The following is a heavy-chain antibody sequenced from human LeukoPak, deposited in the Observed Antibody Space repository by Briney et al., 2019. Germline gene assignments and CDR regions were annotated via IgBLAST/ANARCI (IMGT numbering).Heavy chain of an antibody. D-gene: IGHD5-12*01. CDR3: AKHKVAATSAVDY. V-gene: IGHV3-7*01. CDR2: IKQDGSEK. CDR1: GFTFSSYW. J-gene: IGHJ4*02. Sequence: GGSLRLSCAASGFTFSSYWMSWVRQAPGKGLEWVANIKQDGSEKYYVDSVKGRFTISRDDAKNSLYLQVSSLRAEDTAVYYCAKHKVAATSAVDYWGQGTLVTVSP.